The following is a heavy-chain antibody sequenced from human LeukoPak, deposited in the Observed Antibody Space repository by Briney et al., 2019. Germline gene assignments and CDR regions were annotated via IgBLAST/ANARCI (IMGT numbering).Heavy chain of an antibody. CDR2: ISSSSNTM. Sequence: GGSLRLSCAASGFTFSSYSMNWVRQAPGKGLEWVSYISSSSNTMYYGDSVKGRFTISRDNSKNTLYLQMNSLRAEDTAVYYCAKDRLHSGDYWGQGTLVTVSS. CDR1: GFTFSSYS. J-gene: IGHJ4*02. V-gene: IGHV3-48*01. D-gene: IGHD5-24*01. CDR3: AKDRLHSGDY.